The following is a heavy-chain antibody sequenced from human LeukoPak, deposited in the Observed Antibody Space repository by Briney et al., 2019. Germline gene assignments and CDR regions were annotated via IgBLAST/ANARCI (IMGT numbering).Heavy chain of an antibody. CDR3: ARPSSRDGYNLMLDY. Sequence: SETLSLTCTVSGGSMSHHWSWIRQSPGKGLEWIGYISHTASTNYNPSLKSRATLSIDTSKSQLSFQLTSVTAADTAVYYCARPSSRDGYNLMLDYWGQGTLVTVSS. J-gene: IGHJ4*02. D-gene: IGHD5-24*01. CDR1: GGSMSHH. CDR2: ISHTAST. V-gene: IGHV4-59*11.